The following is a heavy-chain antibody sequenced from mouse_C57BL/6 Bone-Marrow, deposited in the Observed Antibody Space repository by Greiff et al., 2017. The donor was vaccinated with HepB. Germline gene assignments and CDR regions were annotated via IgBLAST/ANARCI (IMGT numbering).Heavy chain of an antibody. CDR1: GYTFTSYW. J-gene: IGHJ3*01. D-gene: IGHD3-2*02. CDR3: ARSLRWFAY. V-gene: IGHV1-61*01. CDR2: IYPSDSEN. Sequence: QVQLKQPGAELVRPGSSVKLSCKASGYTFTSYWMDWVKQRPGQGLEWIGNIYPSDSENHYNQKFKDKATLTVDKSSSTAYMQLSSLTSEDSAVYYCARSLRWFAYWGQGTLVTVSA.